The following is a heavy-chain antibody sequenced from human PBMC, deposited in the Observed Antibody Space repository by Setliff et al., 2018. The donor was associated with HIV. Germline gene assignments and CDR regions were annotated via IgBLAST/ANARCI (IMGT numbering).Heavy chain of an antibody. Sequence: GESLKISCKGSGYSFISYWIGWVRQMPCKGLEWMGIIYPGDSNTKYSPSFQGQVTLSVDKSISTAYLQWSSLKASDTAMYYCATPISITSGSAFDYWGQGTLVTVSS. J-gene: IGHJ4*02. V-gene: IGHV5-51*01. D-gene: IGHD2-2*01. CDR3: ATPISITSGSAFDY. CDR1: GYSFISYW. CDR2: IYPGDSNT.